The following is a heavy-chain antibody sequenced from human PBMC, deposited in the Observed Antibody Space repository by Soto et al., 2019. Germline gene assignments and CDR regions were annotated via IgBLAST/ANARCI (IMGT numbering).Heavy chain of an antibody. CDR1: GSFISYYF. J-gene: IGHJ6*02. V-gene: IGHV4-59*01. CDR3: ARDSYVALHSLGDV. CDR2: VHDSWDS. Sequence: SETQFFSCTASGSFISYYFCCWLRPPPQKGLERIGYVHDSWDSNYAQSLKSRVAISLDTSKSRSYLELTSLTATDTAVYYCARDSYVALHSLGDVWGQGTTVTVSS. D-gene: IGHD1-26*01.